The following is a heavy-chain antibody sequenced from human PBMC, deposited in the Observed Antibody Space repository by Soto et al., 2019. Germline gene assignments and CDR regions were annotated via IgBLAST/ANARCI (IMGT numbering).Heavy chain of an antibody. CDR1: GFSLPNLW. CDR2: IFPGDSDT. V-gene: IGHV5-51*01. J-gene: IGHJ6*02. CDR3: ARRGGYCSNGVCYINYYYAMDV. D-gene: IGHD2-8*01. Sequence: LTISLKGSGFSLPNLWHGLVRQMRGKGLEWRGIIFPGDSDTRYSPSFQGQVTISADRSSSTAYLQWSSLKASHTAMYYCARRGGYCSNGVCYINYYYAMDVWGQGTTVTVSS.